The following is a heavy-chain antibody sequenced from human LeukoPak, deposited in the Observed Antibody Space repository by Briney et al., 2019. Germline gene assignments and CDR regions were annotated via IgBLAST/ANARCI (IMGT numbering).Heavy chain of an antibody. Sequence: WIRQAPGKGLEWVAFIRYDGSNKYYADSVKGRFTISRDNSKNTLYLQMNSLRAADTAVYYCARVGGYSYGYFDYWGQGTLVTVSS. CDR3: ARVGGYSYGYFDY. CDR2: IRYDGSNK. J-gene: IGHJ4*02. D-gene: IGHD5-18*01. V-gene: IGHV3-30*02.